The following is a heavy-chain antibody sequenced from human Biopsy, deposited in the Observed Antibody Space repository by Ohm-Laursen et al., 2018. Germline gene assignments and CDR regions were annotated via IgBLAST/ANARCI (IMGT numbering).Heavy chain of an antibody. CDR2: IYYSGST. Sequence: LDTLSLTCTVSGGSISSDYWSWIRQTPGKGLEWIGNIYYSGSTNYNPSLKSRVTISVDTSKNQFSLRLNSVTAADTAVYYCARATNSTGWPYYYFYGMDVWGQGTTVTVSS. CDR3: ARATNSTGWPYYYFYGMDV. V-gene: IGHV4-59*07. CDR1: GGSISSDY. J-gene: IGHJ6*02. D-gene: IGHD2/OR15-2a*01.